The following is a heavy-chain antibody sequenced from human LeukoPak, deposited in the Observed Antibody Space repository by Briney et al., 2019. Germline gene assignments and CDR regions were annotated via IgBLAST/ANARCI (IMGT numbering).Heavy chain of an antibody. J-gene: IGHJ4*02. Sequence: APVKVSCKPSGYTFTGFYIHWVRQAPGQGLQWMGWINPKNGATKYSQNFRGRVTMTRDTSIDTAYMELSSLTSDDTAIYYCARPTHRLTVTTAIDYWGQGTLVTVSS. V-gene: IGHV1-2*02. D-gene: IGHD4-17*01. CDR3: ARPTHRLTVTTAIDY. CDR2: INPKNGAT. CDR1: GYTFTGFY.